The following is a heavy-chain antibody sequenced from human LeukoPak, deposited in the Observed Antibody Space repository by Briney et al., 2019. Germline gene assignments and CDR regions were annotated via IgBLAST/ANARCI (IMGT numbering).Heavy chain of an antibody. CDR3: ARGPPYCSGGSCYSSRSTPDLPNWFDP. CDR1: GGSIRSYY. V-gene: IGHV4-4*09. J-gene: IGHJ5*02. Sequence: SETLSLICTVSGGSIRSYYWSWIRQPPGKGLEWIGYIYTSGSTNYNPSLKSRVTISVDTSKNQFSLKLSSVTAADTAVYYCARGPPYCSGGSCYSSRSTPDLPNWFDPWGQGTLVTVSS. D-gene: IGHD2-15*01. CDR2: IYTSGST.